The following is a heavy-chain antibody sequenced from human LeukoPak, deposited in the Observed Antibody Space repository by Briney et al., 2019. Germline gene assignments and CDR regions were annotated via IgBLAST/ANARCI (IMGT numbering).Heavy chain of an antibody. V-gene: IGHV1-2*02. CDR1: GYTFTNYG. D-gene: IGHD5-12*01. J-gene: IGHJ4*02. CDR2: INPNSGGT. CDR3: AREGSGYPY. Sequence: ASVKVSCKASGYTFTNYGISWVRQAPGQGLEWMGWINPNSGGTNYAQKFQGRVTMTRDTSISTAYMEVSRLTSDDTAVFYCAREGSGYPYWGQGTLVTVSS.